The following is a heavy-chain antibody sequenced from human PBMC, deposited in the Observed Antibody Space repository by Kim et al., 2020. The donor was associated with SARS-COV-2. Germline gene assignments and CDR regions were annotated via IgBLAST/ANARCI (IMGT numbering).Heavy chain of an antibody. J-gene: IGHJ6*02. Sequence: YNPSLRSRVTISVDASKNQCSLRLGSVTAADTAVYYCARDLPGDMEGVMNVWGQGATVIVSS. D-gene: IGHD3-9*01. CDR3: ARDLPGDMEGVMNV. V-gene: IGHV4-59*01.